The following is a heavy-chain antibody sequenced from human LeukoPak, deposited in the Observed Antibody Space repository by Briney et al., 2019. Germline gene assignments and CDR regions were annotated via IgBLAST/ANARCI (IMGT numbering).Heavy chain of an antibody. D-gene: IGHD5-12*01. V-gene: IGHV4-39*01. Sequence: PSETLSLTCTVSGGSISSSSYYWGWIRQPPGKGLEWIGSIYYSGSTYYNPSLKSRVTISVDTSKNQFSLKLSSVTAADTAVYYCARHEAIVATFNSWGQGTLVTVSS. J-gene: IGHJ4*02. CDR2: IYYSGST. CDR1: GGSISSSSYY. CDR3: ARHEAIVATFNS.